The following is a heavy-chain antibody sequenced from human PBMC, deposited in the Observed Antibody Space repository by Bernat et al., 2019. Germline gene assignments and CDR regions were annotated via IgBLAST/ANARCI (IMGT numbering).Heavy chain of an antibody. D-gene: IGHD5-18*01. V-gene: IGHV1-18*01. J-gene: IGHJ4*02. CDR3: ARDNGLDTAMVFDY. CDR1: GYTFTSYG. Sequence: QVQLVQSGAEVKKPGASVKVSCKASGYTFTSYGISWVRQAPGQGLEWMGWISAYNGFTNYAQKFQGRVTITADESTSTAYMELSSLRSEDTAVYYCARDNGLDTAMVFDYWGQGTLVTVSS. CDR2: ISAYNGFT.